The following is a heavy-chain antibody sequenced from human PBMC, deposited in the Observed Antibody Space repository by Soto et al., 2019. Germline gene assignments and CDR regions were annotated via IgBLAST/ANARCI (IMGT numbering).Heavy chain of an antibody. CDR1: GFTFRSFT. CDR3: AREDTATYYYYGMDV. J-gene: IGHJ6*02. D-gene: IGHD5-18*01. CDR2: ISSNSAYI. V-gene: IGHV3-21*01. Sequence: GSLRLSCAASGFTFRSFTMNWVRQAPGKGLEWVSTISSNSAYIYYTDALRGRFTISRDNAKNSLYLQMNSLRAEDTAVYYCAREDTATYYYYGMDVWGQGTTVTVSS.